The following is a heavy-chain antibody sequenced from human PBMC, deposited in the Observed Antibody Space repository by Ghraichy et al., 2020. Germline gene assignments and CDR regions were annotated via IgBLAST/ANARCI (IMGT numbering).Heavy chain of an antibody. Sequence: GGSLRLSCAASGFSFSKYEMVWVRQAPGKGLEWLSYIDGSGKTIFYADSVKGRFTISRDNTKKSVYLQMSSLRPEDAAIYYCARGYGYGSLFYFDYWGQGSLVSVSS. D-gene: IGHD5-18*01. V-gene: IGHV3-48*03. CDR3: ARGYGYGSLFYFDY. CDR1: GFSFSKYE. CDR2: IDGSGKTI. J-gene: IGHJ4*02.